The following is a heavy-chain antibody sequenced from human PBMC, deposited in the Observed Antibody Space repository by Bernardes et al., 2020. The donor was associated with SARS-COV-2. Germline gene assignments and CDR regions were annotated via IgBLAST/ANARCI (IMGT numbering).Heavy chain of an antibody. V-gene: IGHV3-7*03. J-gene: IGHJ4*02. CDR2: IKQDGSEK. CDR3: ARELGNAARTNLNY. D-gene: IGHD6-13*01. Sequence: GGSLRLSCAASGFTFSSCWMSWVRQAPGKGLEWVANIKQDGSEKYYVDSVKGRFTISRDNAQNSLFLQMNSLRAEDTAVYYCARELGNAARTNLNYWGQGTLVTVSS. CDR1: GFTFSSCW.